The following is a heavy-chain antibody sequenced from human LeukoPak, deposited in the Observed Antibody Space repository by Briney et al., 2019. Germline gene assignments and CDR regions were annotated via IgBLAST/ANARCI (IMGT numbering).Heavy chain of an antibody. CDR3: AKDRRYGDYHGGGYDGAFDI. CDR1: GFTFSSYA. J-gene: IGHJ3*02. Sequence: PGGSLRLSCAASGFTFSSYAMSWVRQAPGKGLEWVSAISGSGGSTYYADSVKGRFTISRDNSKNTLYLQMNSLRAEDTAVYYCAKDRRYGDYHGGGYDGAFDIWGQGTMVTVSS. D-gene: IGHD4-17*01. CDR2: ISGSGGST. V-gene: IGHV3-23*01.